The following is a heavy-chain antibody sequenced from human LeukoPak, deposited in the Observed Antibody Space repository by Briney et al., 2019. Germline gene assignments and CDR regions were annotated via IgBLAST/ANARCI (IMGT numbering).Heavy chain of an antibody. V-gene: IGHV3-53*01. CDR3: VRSVFGSPDY. J-gene: IGHJ4*02. Sequence: GGSLRLSCAASGFTFSGYSMNWVRQAPGKGLEWVSVLYSGGSEYYEDSVKGRFTISRDNSKNTLFLQMNSLRPEDTAVYHCVRSVFGSPDYWGQGTLVTVSS. D-gene: IGHD3-10*01. CDR1: GFTFSGYS. CDR2: LYSGGSE.